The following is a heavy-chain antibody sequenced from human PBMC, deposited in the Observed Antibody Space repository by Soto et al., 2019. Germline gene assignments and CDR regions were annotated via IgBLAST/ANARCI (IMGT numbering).Heavy chain of an antibody. D-gene: IGHD6-19*01. Sequence: PGGSLRLSCAASGFTFSNVWLSWVRQGPGKGLEWLGRIKSRTENETTDYASPARGRFIISRDNSEHTLYLQMNNLEADDTAIYYCVKDTQWLETYFDSWGPGTLVTVSS. CDR1: GFTFSNVW. J-gene: IGHJ4*02. CDR3: VKDTQWLETYFDS. V-gene: IGHV3-15*01. CDR2: IKSRTENETT.